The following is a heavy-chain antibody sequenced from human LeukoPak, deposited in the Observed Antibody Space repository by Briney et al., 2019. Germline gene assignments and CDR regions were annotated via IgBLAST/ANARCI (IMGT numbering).Heavy chain of an antibody. D-gene: IGHD2-15*01. CDR3: ARDWLKVVVAGWGCGMDV. CDR1: GFTFSSYA. CDR2: INSSSSNI. J-gene: IGHJ6*02. V-gene: IGHV3-21*01. Sequence: SGGTLTLSCSASGFTFSSYAMHWVRQAPGKGLEWVSYINSSSSNIYYADSVKGRFTISRDNAKNSLYLQMSSLRAEDTAVYYCARDWLKVVVAGWGCGMDVWGQGTTVTVSS.